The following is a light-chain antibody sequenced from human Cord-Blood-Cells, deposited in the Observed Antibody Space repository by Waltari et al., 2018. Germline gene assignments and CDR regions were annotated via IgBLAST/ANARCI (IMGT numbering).Light chain of an antibody. CDR3: QQSYCTPIT. CDR2: AAS. V-gene: IGKV1-39*01. J-gene: IGKJ5*01. Sequence: DIQMTQSPSSLSASVGDRVTITCRASQSISSYLNLYQQKPGKAPKLLIYAASSLQSGVPSRFSGSGSGTDFTLTISSLQPEDFATYYCQQSYCTPITFGQGTRLEIK. CDR1: QSISSY.